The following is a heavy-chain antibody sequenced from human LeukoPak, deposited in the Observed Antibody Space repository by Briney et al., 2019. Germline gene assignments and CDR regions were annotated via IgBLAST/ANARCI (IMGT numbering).Heavy chain of an antibody. CDR3: ARDRTRDCSGGSCYRHYFDY. CDR1: GFTFSNLA. V-gene: IGHV3-23*01. CDR2: ISDSGGTT. D-gene: IGHD2-15*01. Sequence: PGGSLRLSCVASGFTFSNLAMGWVRQAPGKGLEWVSVISDSGGTTYYADSVKGRFTISRDNSRNTLYLQMNSLRVDDTAVYYCARDRTRDCSGGSCYRHYFDYWGQGTLVTVSS. J-gene: IGHJ4*02.